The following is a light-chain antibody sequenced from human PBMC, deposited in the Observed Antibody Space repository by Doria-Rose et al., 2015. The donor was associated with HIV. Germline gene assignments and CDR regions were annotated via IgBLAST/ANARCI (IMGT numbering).Light chain of an antibody. CDR1: QDITTY. V-gene: IGKV1-33*01. CDR2: DAS. Sequence: MTQSSSSLSAPVGDRVTITCQASQDITTYLNWYQQRPGKAPKLPISDASNLEAGVPSRFSGSGSGTDFTLTINSLQPEDIATYYCQLYDDLLLFTFGPGTQVDIK. J-gene: IGKJ3*01. CDR3: QLYDDLLLFT.